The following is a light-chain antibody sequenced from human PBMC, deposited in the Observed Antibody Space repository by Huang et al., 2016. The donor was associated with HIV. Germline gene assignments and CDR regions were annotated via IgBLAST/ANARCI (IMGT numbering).Light chain of an antibody. CDR2: GAS. J-gene: IGKJ1*01. Sequence: EIVLTQSPGTLSLSPGERATLSCRAGQGVSSFLAWYQQKPGQAPRLLISGASNRATGIPDRFSGSVSGTGFTLTISSLEPEDFAVYYCQQYGRSPPTFGQGTKVEIK. CDR3: QQYGRSPPT. CDR1: QGVSSF. V-gene: IGKV3-20*01.